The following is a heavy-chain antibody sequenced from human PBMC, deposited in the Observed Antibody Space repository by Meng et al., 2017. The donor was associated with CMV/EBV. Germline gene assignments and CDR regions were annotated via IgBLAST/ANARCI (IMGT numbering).Heavy chain of an antibody. Sequence: GESLKISCAASGFTFSSYEMNWVRQAPGKGLEWVSYISSSGSTIYYADSVKGRFTISRDNAKNSLYLQMNSLRADDTAVYYCATLVILDAFDIWGQGTMVTVSS. J-gene: IGHJ3*02. CDR1: GFTFSSYE. CDR2: ISSSGSTI. D-gene: IGHD3-9*01. CDR3: ATLVILDAFDI. V-gene: IGHV3-48*03.